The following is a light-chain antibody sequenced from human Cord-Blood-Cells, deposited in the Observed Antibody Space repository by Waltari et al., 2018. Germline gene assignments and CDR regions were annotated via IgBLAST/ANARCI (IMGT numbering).Light chain of an antibody. Sequence: QSVLTQPPSVSGAPGQRVTLSCTGSSPNLGAGYAVHGYQQLPGTAPKLLIYGNSNRPSGVPDRFSGSKSGTSASLAITGLQAEDEADYYCQSYDSSLSGVVFGGGTKLTVL. CDR2: GNS. CDR1: SPNLGAGYA. V-gene: IGLV1-40*01. CDR3: QSYDSSLSGVV. J-gene: IGLJ2*01.